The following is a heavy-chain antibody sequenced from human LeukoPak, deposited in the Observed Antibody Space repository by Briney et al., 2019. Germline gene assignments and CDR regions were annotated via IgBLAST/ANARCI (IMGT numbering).Heavy chain of an antibody. V-gene: IGHV3-30*18. Sequence: PGRSLRLSCAASGFTFSSYGMHWVRQAPGKGLEWVAVISYDGSNKYYADSVKGRFTISRDNSKNTLYLQMNSLRAEDTAVYYCAKDWYYYDSSGYNDAFDIWGQGTMVTVSS. J-gene: IGHJ3*02. CDR1: GFTFSSYG. CDR2: ISYDGSNK. D-gene: IGHD3-22*01. CDR3: AKDWYYYDSSGYNDAFDI.